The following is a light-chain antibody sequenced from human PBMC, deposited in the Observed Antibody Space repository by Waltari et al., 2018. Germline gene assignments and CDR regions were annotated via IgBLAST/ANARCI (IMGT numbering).Light chain of an antibody. CDR3: SSYTTTSTYV. CDR2: DVN. Sequence: QSALTQPASVSGSPGQSITISCTGTSSDIGRYYYVSWYQHHPGKAPKLMIFDVNERPLGGSNRVAGSKSGNAASLTISGLQAEDEAHYYCSSYTTTSTYVFGTGTKVTVL. CDR1: SSDIGRYYY. J-gene: IGLJ1*01. V-gene: IGLV2-14*03.